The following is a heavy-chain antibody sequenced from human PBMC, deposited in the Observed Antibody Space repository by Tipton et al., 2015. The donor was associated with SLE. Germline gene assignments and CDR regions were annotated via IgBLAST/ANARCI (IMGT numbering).Heavy chain of an antibody. V-gene: IGHV4-39*01. D-gene: IGHD2-15*01. CDR3: ARQVTNRWHVVWFDP. Sequence: TLSLTCTVSGGSISSSSYYWGWIRQPPGKGLEWIGSIFYSGSSYYNPSLKSRVTIYVDTSKNQFSLKLSSVTAADTAVYYCARQVTNRWHVVWFDPWGQGTPVTVSS. J-gene: IGHJ5*02. CDR1: GGSISSSSYY. CDR2: IFYSGSS.